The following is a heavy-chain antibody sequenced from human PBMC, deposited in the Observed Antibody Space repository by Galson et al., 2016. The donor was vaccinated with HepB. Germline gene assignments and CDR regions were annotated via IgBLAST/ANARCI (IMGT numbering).Heavy chain of an antibody. CDR1: GFTFDIYE. CDR2: ISSGGSSI. D-gene: IGHD3-3*01. Sequence: SLRLSCAASGFTFDIYEMNWVRQAPGKGLEWVSFISSGGSSIDYADSVEGRFTISRDNAKNSLYLQLNSLRGEDTATYYCVGVGGSGGADPDCWGQGTLVTVSS. V-gene: IGHV3-48*03. J-gene: IGHJ4*02. CDR3: VGVGGSGGADPDC.